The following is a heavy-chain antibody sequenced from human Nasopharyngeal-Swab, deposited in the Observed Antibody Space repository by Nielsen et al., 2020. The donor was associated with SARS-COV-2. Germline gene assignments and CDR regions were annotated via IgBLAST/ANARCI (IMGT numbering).Heavy chain of an antibody. CDR2: IYYSGST. V-gene: IGHV4-31*03. J-gene: IGHJ4*02. CDR1: GGPISSGGYY. D-gene: IGHD4-17*01. Sequence: SETLSLTCTVSGGPISSGGYYWSWIRQHPGKGLEWIGYIYYSGSTYYNPSLKSRVTISVDTSKNQFSLKLSSVTAADTAVYYCARAYGDYPYWADYWGQGTLVTVSS. CDR3: ARAYGDYPYWADY.